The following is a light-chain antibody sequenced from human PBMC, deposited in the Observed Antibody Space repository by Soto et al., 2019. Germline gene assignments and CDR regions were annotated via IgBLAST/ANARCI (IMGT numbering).Light chain of an antibody. CDR3: QDYDGEPIT. CDR1: QSVSDW. J-gene: IGKJ5*01. CDR2: KAS. V-gene: IGKV1-5*03. Sequence: QMTNSTSALSLSEGDAVTVTCRASQSVSDWLAWYQQKPGEAPKLLIYKASSLESGVPSRFSGSGSGTEFTLTISTLQPDDIATYFCQDYDGEPITFGQGTRLENK.